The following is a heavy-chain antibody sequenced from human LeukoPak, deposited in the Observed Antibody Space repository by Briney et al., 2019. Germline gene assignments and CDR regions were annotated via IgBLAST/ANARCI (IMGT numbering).Heavy chain of an antibody. Sequence: PSETLSLTCTVSGGSISSYYWSWIRQPPGKGLEWIGYIYYSGSTNYNPSLKSRVTMSVDTSKNQFSLKLSSVTAADTAVYYCARHSQQWLPAGYFDYWGQGTLVTVSS. CDR1: GGSISSYY. CDR2: IYYSGST. J-gene: IGHJ4*02. CDR3: ARHSQQWLPAGYFDY. V-gene: IGHV4-59*08. D-gene: IGHD6-19*01.